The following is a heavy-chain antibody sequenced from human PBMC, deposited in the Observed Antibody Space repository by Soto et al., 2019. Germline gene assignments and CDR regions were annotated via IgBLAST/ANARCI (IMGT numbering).Heavy chain of an antibody. Sequence: QVYLVESGGGVVQPGTSLRLSCAASGFTFSSYAMHWVRQAPGKGGLQWVAVISFDGSNKDLADSVKGRFTISRDNSKNTLYLQMNSLRVEDTSVYYCARVNRGGDGAFDYWGQGTLVTVSS. CDR2: ISFDGSNK. J-gene: IGHJ4*02. D-gene: IGHD2-21*01. V-gene: IGHV3-30*01. CDR3: ARVNRGGDGAFDY. CDR1: GFTFSSYA.